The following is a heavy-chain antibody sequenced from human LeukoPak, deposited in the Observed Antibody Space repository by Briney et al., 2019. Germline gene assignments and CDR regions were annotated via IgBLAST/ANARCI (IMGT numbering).Heavy chain of an antibody. Sequence: PSETLSLTCTVSGGSISSYYWSWIRQPPGKGLEWIGYIYYSGSTNYNPSLKSRVTISVDTSKNQFSLKLSSVTAADTAVYYCARASGYYYGSGSVYYFDYWGQGTLVTVSS. V-gene: IGHV4-59*01. CDR2: IYYSGST. D-gene: IGHD3-10*01. CDR1: GGSISSYY. CDR3: ARASGYYYGSGSVYYFDY. J-gene: IGHJ4*02.